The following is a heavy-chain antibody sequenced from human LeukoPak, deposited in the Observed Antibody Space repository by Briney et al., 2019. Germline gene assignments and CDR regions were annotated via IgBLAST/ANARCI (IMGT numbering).Heavy chain of an antibody. D-gene: IGHD3-10*01. Sequence: GGSLRLSCVASGFTFDEYTMHWVRQAPGKGLEWVSGISDSGGSTYYADSVKGRFTISRDNSKNTLYLQMNSLRAEDTAVYYCAKAKGRGSPGRDYFDYWGQGTLVTVSS. J-gene: IGHJ4*02. CDR1: GFTFDEYT. CDR2: ISDSGGST. V-gene: IGHV3-23*01. CDR3: AKAKGRGSPGRDYFDY.